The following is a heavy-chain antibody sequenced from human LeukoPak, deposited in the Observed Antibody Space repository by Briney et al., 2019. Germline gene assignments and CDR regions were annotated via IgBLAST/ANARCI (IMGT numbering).Heavy chain of an antibody. CDR3: ARGSGSYSGAADY. J-gene: IGHJ4*02. CDR2: RNHRGSS. V-gene: IGHV4-34*01. Sequence: LETLSLTCSVNGSSFTGYYWSWIRQPPGKGLEWIGERNHRGSSYFNPSFESRVTIYLDMSRKQFSLNLTSVTAADTAFYYCARGSGSYSGAADYWGQGTLVTVSS. CDR1: GSSFTGYY. D-gene: IGHD6-19*01.